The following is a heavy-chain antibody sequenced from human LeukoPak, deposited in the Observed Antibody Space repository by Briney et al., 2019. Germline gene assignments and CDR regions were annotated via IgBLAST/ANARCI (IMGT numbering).Heavy chain of an antibody. V-gene: IGHV3-13*01. Sequence: GGSLRLSCAASGFPFSSYDMHWVRQATGKGLEWVSAICTAGDTYYTGSVRGRFTISRENANNSLYLQMNSLRAGDTAVYYCARDRPLRSIYNSYYYYGMDVWGQGTTVTVSS. CDR3: ARDRPLRSIYNSYYYYGMDV. CDR2: ICTAGDT. CDR1: GFPFSSYD. J-gene: IGHJ6*02. D-gene: IGHD3-10*01.